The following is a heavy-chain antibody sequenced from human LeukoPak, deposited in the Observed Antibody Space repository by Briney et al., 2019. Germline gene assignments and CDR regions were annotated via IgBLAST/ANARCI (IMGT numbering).Heavy chain of an antibody. V-gene: IGHV1-46*01. CDR3: ARGRSDITMVRGVLPFDP. Sequence: ASVKVSCKASGYTFTSYYMHWVRQAPGQGLEWMGIINPSGGSTSYAQKFQGRVTMTRDTSTSTVYMELSSLRSEDTAVYYCARGRSDITMVRGVLPFDPWGQGTLVTVSP. J-gene: IGHJ5*02. D-gene: IGHD3-10*01. CDR1: GYTFTSYY. CDR2: INPSGGST.